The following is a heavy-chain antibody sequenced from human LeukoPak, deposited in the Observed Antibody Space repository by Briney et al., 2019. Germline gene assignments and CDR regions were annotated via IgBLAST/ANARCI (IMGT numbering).Heavy chain of an antibody. J-gene: IGHJ6*02. CDR2: IYHSGST. CDR1: GGSFSGYY. Sequence: SETLSLTCAVYGGSFSGYYWSWIRQPPGKGLEWIGYIYHSGSTYYNPSLKSRVTISVDRSKNQFSLKLSSVTAADTAVYYCARVLTLTYGMDVWGQGTTVTVSS. CDR3: ARVLTLTYGMDV. D-gene: IGHD3-9*01. V-gene: IGHV4-34*01.